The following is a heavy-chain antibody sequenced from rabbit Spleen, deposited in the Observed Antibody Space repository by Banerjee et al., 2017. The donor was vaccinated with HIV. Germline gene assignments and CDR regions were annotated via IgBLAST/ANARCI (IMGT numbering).Heavy chain of an antibody. D-gene: IGHD8-1*01. Sequence: QEQLVESGGGLVQPGASLTLTCTASGVSFSNNHYMCWVRQAPGKGLEWIACIEGGSSAFSYFASWAKGRFTISKTSSTTVTLQMTSLTAADTATYFCARDSGSSFSSYGMDLWGPGTLVTVS. J-gene: IGHJ6*01. CDR1: GVSFSNNHY. CDR3: ARDSGSSFSSYGMDL. V-gene: IGHV1S45*01. CDR2: IEGGSSAFS.